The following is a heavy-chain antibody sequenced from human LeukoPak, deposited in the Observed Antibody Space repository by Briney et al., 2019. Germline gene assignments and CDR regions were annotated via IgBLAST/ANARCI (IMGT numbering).Heavy chain of an antibody. CDR1: GFTFSRTW. J-gene: IGHJ6*02. CDR2: INSDGSST. Sequence: GGSLRLSCAASGFTFSRTWLYWVRQAPGKGLVWVSRINSDGSSTTYADSVKGRFTISRDNAKNTTYLQMNSLRGEDTAVYFCARDWHYAMDVWGQGTTVTVSS. V-gene: IGHV3-74*01. CDR3: ARDWHYAMDV.